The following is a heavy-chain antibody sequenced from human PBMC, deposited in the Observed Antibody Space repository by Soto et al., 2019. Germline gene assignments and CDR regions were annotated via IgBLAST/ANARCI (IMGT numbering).Heavy chain of an antibody. D-gene: IGHD2-2*02. CDR1: GGSMTNYY. CDR3: ARDSIGANAIGWFDP. Sequence: SETLSLTCSVSGGSMTNYYWSWIRQSPGKGLEWIGYIYHDGSTKYSPSLKSRVSMSLDTSKNQFSLRLSSVTAADTAVYYCARDSIGANAIGWFDPWGQGTLVTVSS. J-gene: IGHJ5*02. V-gene: IGHV4-59*13. CDR2: IYHDGST.